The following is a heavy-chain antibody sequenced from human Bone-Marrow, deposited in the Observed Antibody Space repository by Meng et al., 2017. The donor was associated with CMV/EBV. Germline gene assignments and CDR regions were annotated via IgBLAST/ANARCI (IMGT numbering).Heavy chain of an antibody. J-gene: IGHJ4*02. CDR2: IRYDGSNK. CDR3: AKAPGRYYDFWSGYYGFGVDY. D-gene: IGHD3-3*01. Sequence: GGSLRLSCAASGFTFSSYGMHWVRQAPGKGLEWVAFIRYDGSNKYYADSVKGRFTISRDNSKNTLYLQMNSLRAEDTAVYYCAKAPGRYYDFWSGYYGFGVDYWGQGTLVTVSS. CDR1: GFTFSSYG. V-gene: IGHV3-30*02.